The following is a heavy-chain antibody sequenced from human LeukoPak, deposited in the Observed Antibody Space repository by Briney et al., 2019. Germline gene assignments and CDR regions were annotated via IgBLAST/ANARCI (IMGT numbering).Heavy chain of an antibody. V-gene: IGHV3-30*01. Sequence: GGSLRLSCAASGFTFSSYEMHWVRQAPGKGLEWVALLSHDGSDNYYADSVKGRFTISRDNSKNTLYLQMTSLRAEDTAVYYCARVACKTSCSNGVYLDYWGQGTLVTVSS. CDR1: GFTFSSYE. J-gene: IGHJ4*02. D-gene: IGHD2-2*01. CDR2: LSHDGSDN. CDR3: ARVACKTSCSNGVYLDY.